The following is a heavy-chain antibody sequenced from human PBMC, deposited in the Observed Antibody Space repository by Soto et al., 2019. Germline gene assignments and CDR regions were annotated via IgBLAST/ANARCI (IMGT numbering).Heavy chain of an antibody. CDR2: ITGAGGTT. Sequence: GGSLRLSCAASGFTFSRYGMSWVRQAPGQGLEWVSRITGAGGTTYYADSVKGRFTISRDNSKNTLYLQMNSLTAEDTAIYYCAKDRVESNFGAFDYWGQGTLVTVSS. D-gene: IGHD3-10*01. J-gene: IGHJ4*02. CDR3: AKDRVESNFGAFDY. V-gene: IGHV3-23*01. CDR1: GFTFSRYG.